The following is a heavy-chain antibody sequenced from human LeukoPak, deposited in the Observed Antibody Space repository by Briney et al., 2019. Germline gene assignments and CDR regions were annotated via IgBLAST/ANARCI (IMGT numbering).Heavy chain of an antibody. CDR3: ARGGAPPDAFYI. J-gene: IGHJ3*02. D-gene: IGHD3-16*01. CDR1: GAPITGHY. Sequence: SETLSLPCTVSGAPITGHYWSWIRQPPGKGLEWVGYMYYTGTINYSPSLKSRLTTSIDTSKNQFSLKLSSVTAADTAVYYCARGGAPPDAFYIWGQGTMVTVSS. CDR2: MYYTGTI. V-gene: IGHV4-59*11.